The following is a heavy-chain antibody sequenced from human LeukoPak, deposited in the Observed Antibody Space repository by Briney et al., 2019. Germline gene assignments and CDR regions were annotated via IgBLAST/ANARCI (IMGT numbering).Heavy chain of an antibody. V-gene: IGHV4-59*08. CDR2: IYYSGST. Sequence: SETLCLTCTVSGVSISSYYWSWIRQPPGKGLEWIGYIYYSGSTNYNPSLKSRVTISVDMSKNQFSLKLSSVTAADTAVYYCARLRYSSSWYYFDYWGQGTLVTVSS. CDR1: GVSISSYY. CDR3: ARLRYSSSWYYFDY. J-gene: IGHJ4*02. D-gene: IGHD6-13*01.